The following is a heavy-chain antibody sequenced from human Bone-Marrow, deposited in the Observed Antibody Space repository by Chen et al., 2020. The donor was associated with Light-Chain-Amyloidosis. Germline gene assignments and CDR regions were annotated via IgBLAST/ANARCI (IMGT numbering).Heavy chain of an antibody. CDR3: ARLYCSGGSCRYYYYYMDV. D-gene: IGHD2-15*01. V-gene: IGHV4-39*01. CDR2: IYYSGST. J-gene: IGHJ6*03. CDR1: GGSISSSSYY. Sequence: QLQLQESGPGLVKPSETLSLTCTVYGGSISSSSYYWGWIRQPPGKGLEWIGSIYYSGSTYYNPSLKSRVTISVDTSKNQFSLKLSSVTAADTAVYYCARLYCSGGSCRYYYYYMDVWGKGTTVTVSS.